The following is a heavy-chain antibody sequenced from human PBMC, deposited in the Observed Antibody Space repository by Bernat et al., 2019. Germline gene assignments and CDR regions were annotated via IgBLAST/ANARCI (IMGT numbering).Heavy chain of an antibody. CDR3: AKGDSGYDRGRVY. V-gene: IGHV3-49*03. CDR2: IRSKAYGGTT. D-gene: IGHD5-12*01. CDR1: GFTFGDYA. Sequence: EVQLVESGGGLVQPGRSLRLSCTASGFTFGDYAMSWFRQAPGKGLEWVGFIRSKAYGGTTEYAASVKGRFTISRDDSKSIAYLQMNSLKTEDTAVYYCAKGDSGYDRGRVYWGQGTLVTVSS. J-gene: IGHJ4*02.